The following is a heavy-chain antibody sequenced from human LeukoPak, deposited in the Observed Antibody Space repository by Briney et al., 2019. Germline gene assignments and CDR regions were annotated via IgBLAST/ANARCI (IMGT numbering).Heavy chain of an antibody. D-gene: IGHD4-17*01. CDR1: RFTFSSYA. CDR3: AKGGGDYLIYYGMDV. V-gene: IGHV3-23*01. CDR2: VSGSGGST. J-gene: IGHJ6*02. Sequence: GGSLRLSCAASRFTFSSYAMSWVRQAPGKGLEWVSGVSGSGGSTYYADSVKGRFTISRDNSKNTLYLQMNTLRAEDTAVYYCAKGGGDYLIYYGMDVWGQGTTVTVSS.